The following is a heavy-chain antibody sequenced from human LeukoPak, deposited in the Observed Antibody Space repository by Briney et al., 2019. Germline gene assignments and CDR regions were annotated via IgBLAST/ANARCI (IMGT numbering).Heavy chain of an antibody. Sequence: SETLSLTCTVSGGXIRSSGYYWGWIRQSPEKGLEWIGIIYHLGSTHYNPSLKSRVTISIDTSENQFSLKLSSVTATDTAVYYCARSTVSSMGPTDVWGQGTTVTVSS. V-gene: IGHV4-39*01. CDR3: ARSTVSSMGPTDV. D-gene: IGHD5/OR15-5a*01. CDR1: GGXIRSSGYY. CDR2: IYHLGST. J-gene: IGHJ6*02.